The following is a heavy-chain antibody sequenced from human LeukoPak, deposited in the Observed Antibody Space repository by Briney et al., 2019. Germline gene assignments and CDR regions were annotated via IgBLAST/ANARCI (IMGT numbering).Heavy chain of an antibody. D-gene: IGHD6-19*01. J-gene: IGHJ3*02. CDR3: AREGSSSGWRPFDI. V-gene: IGHV4-4*07. Sequence: SQTLSLTCSVSGDSISSYYWSCIRQPARKGLEWIGRIKNSGNTNYNPSLESRVTVSLDTSKNQFSLNLSSVTAADTAVYYCAREGSSSGWRPFDIWGQGTVVTVSS. CDR2: IKNSGNT. CDR1: GDSISSYY.